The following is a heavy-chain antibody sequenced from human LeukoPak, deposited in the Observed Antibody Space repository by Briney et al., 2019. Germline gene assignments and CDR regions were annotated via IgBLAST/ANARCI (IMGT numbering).Heavy chain of an antibody. CDR2: ISGNGGST. CDR1: GYTFSSYA. Sequence: PGGSLRLSCAASGYTFSSYAMTWVRQAPGKGLRWVSLISGNGGSTYYADSVKGRFTISRDNSKNTLYLQMNSLRAEDTAVYYCAKDTYYDILTGRDYFDYWGQGTLVTVSP. J-gene: IGHJ4*02. CDR3: AKDTYYDILTGRDYFDY. V-gene: IGHV3-23*01. D-gene: IGHD3-9*01.